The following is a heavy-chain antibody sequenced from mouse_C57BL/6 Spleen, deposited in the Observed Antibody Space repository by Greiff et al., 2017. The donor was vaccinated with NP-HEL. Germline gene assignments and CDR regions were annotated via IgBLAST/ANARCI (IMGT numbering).Heavy chain of an antibody. CDR1: GFSFNTYA. D-gene: IGHD3-2*02. V-gene: IGHV10-1*01. Sequence: EVKLLESGGGLVQPKGSLKLSCAASGFSFNTYAMNWVRQAPGKGLEWVARIRSKSNNYATYYADSVKDRFTISRDDSESMLYLQMNNLKTEDTAMYYCVSRGDSSGFAYWGQGTLVTVSA. J-gene: IGHJ3*01. CDR3: VSRGDSSGFAY. CDR2: IRSKSNNYAT.